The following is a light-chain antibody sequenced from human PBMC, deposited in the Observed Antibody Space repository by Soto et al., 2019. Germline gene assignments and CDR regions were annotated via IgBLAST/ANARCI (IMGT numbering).Light chain of an antibody. V-gene: IGKV1-39*01. CDR2: AAT. J-gene: IGKJ4*01. Sequence: DIQMTQSPSSLSASVGDRVNITCRASQTISRNLNWYQQKPGKGPKLLIYAATTLQSGVPSRFSGSGSGTDFTLTIDSLQLEDFATYCCQQSYSSPLSFGGGTKVEIK. CDR3: QQSYSSPLS. CDR1: QTISRN.